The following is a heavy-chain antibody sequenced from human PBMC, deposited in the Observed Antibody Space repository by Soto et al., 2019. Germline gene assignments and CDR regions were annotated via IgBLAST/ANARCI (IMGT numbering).Heavy chain of an antibody. V-gene: IGHV4-59*01. D-gene: IGHD1-20*01. CDR2: IHYTETP. CDR3: ARGTSNWSWKFDD. CDR1: GGSISGYF. J-gene: IGHJ4*02. Sequence: QVQLQESGPGLVKPSETLSLTCTVSGGSISGYFWSWIRQPPGKGLEWIGYIHYTETPNYNPSLKSRVTMALDTSKNQLSLRLTSVTAADTAVYYCARGTSNWSWKFDDWGQGILVTVSS.